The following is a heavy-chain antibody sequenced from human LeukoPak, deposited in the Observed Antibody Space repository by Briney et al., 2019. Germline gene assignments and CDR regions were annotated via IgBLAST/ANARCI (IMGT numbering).Heavy chain of an antibody. J-gene: IGHJ6*02. V-gene: IGHV4-59*01. D-gene: IGHD6-6*01. CDR1: GGSISEYY. CDR3: ARDRVIAAPRNYYFYGMDV. CDR2: IYDSGST. Sequence: SETLSLTCTVSGGSISEYYWSWTRQPPGKGLEWIGYIYDSGSTNYNPSLKSRVIISVDTSKNQFSLKLSSVTAADTAVYYCARDRVIAAPRNYYFYGMDVWGQGATVTVSS.